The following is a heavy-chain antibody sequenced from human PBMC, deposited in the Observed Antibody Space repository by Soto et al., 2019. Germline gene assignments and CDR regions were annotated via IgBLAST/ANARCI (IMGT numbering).Heavy chain of an antibody. D-gene: IGHD6-19*01. CDR2: IDIYGSAT. V-gene: IGHV3-74*01. CDR3: VRVLKSIGWDNDVFDI. Sequence: PGGSLRLSCAASGFSLSGYWMHWVRQAPGKGLVWVSRIDIYGSATIYADSVEGRFSISKDNAENTLYLQMNNLRADDTAVYYCVRVLKSIGWDNDVFDIWGQGTMVTVSS. J-gene: IGHJ3*02. CDR1: GFSLSGYW.